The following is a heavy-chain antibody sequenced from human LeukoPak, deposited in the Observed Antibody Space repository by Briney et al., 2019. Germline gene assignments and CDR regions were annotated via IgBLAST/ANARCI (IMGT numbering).Heavy chain of an antibody. V-gene: IGHV3-7*01. CDR2: IKQDGYEK. CDR3: ASSQPIYDSSGYYTLGPSLVNYGMDV. CDR1: GFTFSGYW. D-gene: IGHD3-22*01. J-gene: IGHJ6*02. Sequence: GGSLRLSCAASGFTFSGYWMSWVRQTPEKGLEWVANIKQDGYEKYYVDSVKGRFTISRDNAKNSLYLQMNSLRAEDTAVYYCASSQPIYDSSGYYTLGPSLVNYGMDVWGQGTTVTVSS.